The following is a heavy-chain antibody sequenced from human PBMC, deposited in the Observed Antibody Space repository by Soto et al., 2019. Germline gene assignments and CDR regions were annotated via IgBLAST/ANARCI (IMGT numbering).Heavy chain of an antibody. J-gene: IGHJ6*02. CDR2: VHYSGSV. CDR1: GGSIRFDHYH. CDR3: AREDDGGDRDYYGLDV. D-gene: IGHD2-21*02. V-gene: IGHV4-30-4*01. Sequence: QVQLQQSGPGLVKPSQTMSLTCTVSGGSIRFDHYHWTWIRQPPGKGLEWIGYVHYSGSVLYNPSLQSRVSISVDTSKNQFSLKLSSVTAADTAVYFCAREDDGGDRDYYGLDVWGQGPTVTVSS.